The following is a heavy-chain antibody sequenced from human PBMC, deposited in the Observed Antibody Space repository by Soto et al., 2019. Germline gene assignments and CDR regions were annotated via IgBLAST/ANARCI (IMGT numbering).Heavy chain of an antibody. CDR3: ARLRHDSSGYYWFDP. Sequence: QKLCLSYNGRAGFLSGSSYFVGWMRQPPGKGLEWIASIYYSGSIYYNPSLKSRVTMSVDTPKNQFSLKLSSVTAADTAVYFCARLRHDSSGYYWFDPWGQGTQVT. CDR1: AGFLSGSSYF. J-gene: IGHJ5*02. D-gene: IGHD3-22*01. V-gene: IGHV4-39*01. CDR2: IYYSGSI.